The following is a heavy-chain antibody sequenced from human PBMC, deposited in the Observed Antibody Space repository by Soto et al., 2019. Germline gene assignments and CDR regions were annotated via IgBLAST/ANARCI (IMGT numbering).Heavy chain of an antibody. V-gene: IGHV3-30-3*01. Sequence: GGSLRLSCAASGFTFSSYAMHWVRQAPGKGLEWVAVISYDGSNKYYADSVKGRFTISRDNSKNTLYLQMNSLRAEDTAVYYCARDESMVITVGFFDDWGQGTL. CDR3: ARDESMVITVGFFDD. D-gene: IGHD2-21*01. CDR1: GFTFSSYA. CDR2: ISYDGSNK. J-gene: IGHJ4*02.